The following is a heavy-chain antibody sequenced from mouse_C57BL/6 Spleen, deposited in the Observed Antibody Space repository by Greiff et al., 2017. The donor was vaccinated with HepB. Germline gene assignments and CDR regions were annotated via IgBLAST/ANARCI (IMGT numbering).Heavy chain of an antibody. D-gene: IGHD1-1*01. CDR1: GYAFSSSW. CDR3: ARHYYGSSYAMDY. Sequence: QVQLQQSGPELVKPGASVKISCKASGYAFSSSWMNWVKQRPGKGLEWIGRIYPGDGATNYNGKFKGKATLTADKSSSTAYMQLSSLTSEDSAVYFCARHYYGSSYAMDYWGQGTSVTVSS. CDR2: IYPGDGAT. V-gene: IGHV1-82*01. J-gene: IGHJ4*01.